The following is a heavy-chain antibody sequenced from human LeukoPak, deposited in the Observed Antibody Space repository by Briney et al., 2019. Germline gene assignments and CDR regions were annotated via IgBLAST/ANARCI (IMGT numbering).Heavy chain of an antibody. CDR1: GFTFSSYA. J-gene: IGHJ4*02. Sequence: GGSLRLSCAASGFTFSSYAMSWVRQAPGKGLEWVSAISGSGGSTYYADSVKGRFTISRDNSKNTLYLQMNSLRAEDTAVYYCAKDFLSPQLWSAFDYWGQGTLVTVSS. CDR3: AKDFLSPQLWSAFDY. CDR2: ISGSGGST. D-gene: IGHD5-18*01. V-gene: IGHV3-23*01.